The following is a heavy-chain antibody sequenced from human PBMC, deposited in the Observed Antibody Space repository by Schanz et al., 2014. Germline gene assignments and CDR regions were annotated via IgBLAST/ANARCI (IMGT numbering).Heavy chain of an antibody. CDR1: GYSINTSDW. V-gene: IGHV4-28*07. Sequence: QVQLQESGPGLVKPSDTLSLTCAVSGYSINTSDWWGWIRQPPGKGLEWIGYIYYSGSTYYNPSLKSQAPISVDTSKNRFSLKRRSVTAVDTAVYYCASKGLTTDAFDIWGQGTMVTVSS. D-gene: IGHD2-8*01. CDR3: ASKGLTTDAFDI. J-gene: IGHJ3*02. CDR2: IYYSGST.